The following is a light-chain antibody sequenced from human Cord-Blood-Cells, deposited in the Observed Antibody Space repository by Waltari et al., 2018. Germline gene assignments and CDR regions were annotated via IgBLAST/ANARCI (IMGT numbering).Light chain of an antibody. V-gene: IGLV3-21*04. Sequence: SYVLTQPPSVSVAPGKTARITCGGNNIGSKSVHWYQQKPGQAPVLFIYYDSDRPSGIPERFSGSNSGNTATLTISRVEAGDEADYYCQVWDSSSDHWVFGGGTKLTVL. CDR2: YDS. CDR3: QVWDSSSDHWV. CDR1: NIGSKS. J-gene: IGLJ3*02.